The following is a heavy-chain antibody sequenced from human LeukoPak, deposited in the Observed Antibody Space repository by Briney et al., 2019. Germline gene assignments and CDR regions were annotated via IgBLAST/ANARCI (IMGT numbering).Heavy chain of an antibody. CDR3: ARGTSIVRGIIDY. J-gene: IGHJ4*02. V-gene: IGHV1-2*02. CDR1: GYTFTGYY. D-gene: IGHD3-10*01. Sequence: GASVKVSCKASGYTFTGYYMHWVRQAPGQGLEWMGWINTDSGGTYYAQKFQGRVTLTRDTSITTAYMELSRLRSDDTAVYYCARGTSIVRGIIDYWGQGTLVTVSS. CDR2: INTDSGGT.